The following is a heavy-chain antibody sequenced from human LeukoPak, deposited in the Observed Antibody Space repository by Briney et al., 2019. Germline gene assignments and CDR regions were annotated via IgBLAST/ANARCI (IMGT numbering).Heavy chain of an antibody. CDR2: INPSGGST. D-gene: IGHD6-13*01. CDR1: GYTFTSYY. J-gene: IGHJ4*02. CDR3: AILQQLALDY. V-gene: IGHV1-46*01. Sequence: GASVKVSCEASGYTFTSYYMHWVRQAPGQGLEWMGIINPSGGSTSYAQKFQGRVTMTRDMSTSTVYMELSSLRSEDTAVYYCAILQQLALDYWGQGTLVTVSS.